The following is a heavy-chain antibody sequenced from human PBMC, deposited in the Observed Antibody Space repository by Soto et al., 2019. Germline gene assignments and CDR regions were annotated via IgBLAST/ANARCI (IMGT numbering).Heavy chain of an antibody. J-gene: IGHJ4*02. D-gene: IGHD5-18*01. Sequence: QVQLQESGPGLVKPSQTLSLTCTVSGGSISSGDYYWSWIRQPPGKGLEWIGYIYYSGSTYCNPSLQSRVTLSVDPSRNQFSLKLSSVTAADTAVYYCASTRYGYLFYGCWGQGTLVTVSS. V-gene: IGHV4-30-4*01. CDR3: ASTRYGYLFYGC. CDR2: IYYSGST. CDR1: GGSISSGDYY.